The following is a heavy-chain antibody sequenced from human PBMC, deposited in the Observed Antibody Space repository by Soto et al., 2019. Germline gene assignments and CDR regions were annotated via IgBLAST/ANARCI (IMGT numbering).Heavy chain of an antibody. D-gene: IGHD2-2*01. CDR1: GFTFSSYS. Sequence: EVQLVESGGGLVQPGESLRLSCAASGFTFSSYSMNWVRQAPGKGLEWVSYIHNSSSTIYYADSVRGRFTISRDNAKNSLYLQMNSLRDEDTAVSYCARGVQIIVLLPATIDYWGQGTLVTVSS. J-gene: IGHJ4*02. CDR2: IHNSSSTI. V-gene: IGHV3-48*02. CDR3: ARGVQIIVLLPATIDY.